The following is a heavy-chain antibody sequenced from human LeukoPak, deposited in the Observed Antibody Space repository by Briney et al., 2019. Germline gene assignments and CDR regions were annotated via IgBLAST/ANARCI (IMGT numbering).Heavy chain of an antibody. V-gene: IGHV4-4*02. CDR2: IYHSGST. CDR3: ARDLLGDYGSGSYSFDY. D-gene: IGHD3-10*01. Sequence: PSGTLSLTCAVSGGSISSSNWWSWVRQPPGKGLEWIGEIYHSGSTNYNPSLKSRVTISVDKSKNQFSLKLNSVTAADTAVYYCARDLLGDYGSGSYSFDYRGQGALVTVSS. CDR1: GGSISSSNW. J-gene: IGHJ4*02.